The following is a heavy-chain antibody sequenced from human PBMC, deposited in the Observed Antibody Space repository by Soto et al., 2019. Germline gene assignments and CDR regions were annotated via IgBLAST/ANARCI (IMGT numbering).Heavy chain of an antibody. CDR1: GGSFSGYY. Sequence: QVQLQQWGAGLLKPSETLSLTCAVYGGSFSGYYWSWIRQPPGKGLEWIGEINHSGSTNYNPSLKSRVTISVDTSKNQFSLNLSSVTAADTAVYYCARGARSYDSSGYYPLYYFDYWGQGTLVTVSS. CDR2: INHSGST. J-gene: IGHJ4*02. V-gene: IGHV4-34*01. CDR3: ARGARSYDSSGYYPLYYFDY. D-gene: IGHD3-22*01.